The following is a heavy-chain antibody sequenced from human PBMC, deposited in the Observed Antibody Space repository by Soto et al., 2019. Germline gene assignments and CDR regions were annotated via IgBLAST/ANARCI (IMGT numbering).Heavy chain of an antibody. D-gene: IGHD3-10*01. J-gene: IGHJ6*02. V-gene: IGHV3-21*01. CDR3: VRERGLSSYYGMDV. CDR1: GFNFRIYT. Sequence: GGSLRLSCVGSGFNFRIYTMNWVRQAPGKGPEWVSSISQTGDYIFYADSVKGRFTISRDNARNSLYLQMNSLRAEDTAVYYCVRERGLSSYYGMDVWGQGTTVTVSS. CDR2: ISQTGDYI.